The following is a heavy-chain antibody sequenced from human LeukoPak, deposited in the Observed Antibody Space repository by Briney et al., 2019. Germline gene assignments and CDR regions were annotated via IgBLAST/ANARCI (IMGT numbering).Heavy chain of an antibody. CDR1: GGSISGYY. J-gene: IGHJ6*02. CDR3: ARGAKYCSSTSCFPDNAYYYYGMDV. CDR2: INHSGST. D-gene: IGHD2-2*01. Sequence: PSETLSLTCTVSGGSISGYYWSWIRQPPGKGLEWIGEINHSGSTNYNPSLKSRVTISVDTSKNQFSLKLSSVTAADTAVYYCARGAKYCSSTSCFPDNAYYYYGMDVWGQGTTVTVSS. V-gene: IGHV4-34*01.